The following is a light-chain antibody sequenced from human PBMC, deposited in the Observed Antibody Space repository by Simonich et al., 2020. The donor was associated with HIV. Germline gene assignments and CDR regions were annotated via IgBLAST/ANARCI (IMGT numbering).Light chain of an antibody. J-gene: IGKJ4*01. Sequence: DIQLTQSPSTLSASVGDRVTITCRASQSISSWLAWYQQKPGKAPKLLIYKASSLESGVPSRFSGSGSGTEFTLTISSLQPDAFATYYCQQYNSYSVLTFGGGTKVEIK. V-gene: IGKV1-5*03. CDR2: KAS. CDR1: QSISSW. CDR3: QQYNSYSVLT.